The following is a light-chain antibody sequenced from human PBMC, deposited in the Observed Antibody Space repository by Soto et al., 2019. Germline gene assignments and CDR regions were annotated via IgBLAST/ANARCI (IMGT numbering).Light chain of an antibody. CDR2: GAS. CDR1: QSVSSSY. V-gene: IGKV3-20*01. CDR3: QQYGSSPLT. J-gene: IGKJ4*01. Sequence: EIVLTQSPGTLSLSPGERATLSCRASQSVSSSYLAWYQQKPGQAPRLLIYGASSRATGIPDRFSGSGSGTDFTLTISRLEPEDVVVYYGQQYGSSPLTFGGGTKVEIK.